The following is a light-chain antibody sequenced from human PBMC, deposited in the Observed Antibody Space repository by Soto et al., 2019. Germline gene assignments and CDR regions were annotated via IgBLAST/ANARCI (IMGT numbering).Light chain of an antibody. V-gene: IGLV4-69*02. CDR2: VNSDGSH. J-gene: IGLJ3*02. Sequence: QLVLTQSPSASASLGASVKLTCTLSSGHSSYAIAWHQQQPEKGPRYLMKVNSDGSHSKGDGIPDRFSGSSSGAERYLTISSLQSEDEADYYCQTWGTGIHWVFGGGTKLTVL. CDR3: QTWGTGIHWV. CDR1: SGHSSYA.